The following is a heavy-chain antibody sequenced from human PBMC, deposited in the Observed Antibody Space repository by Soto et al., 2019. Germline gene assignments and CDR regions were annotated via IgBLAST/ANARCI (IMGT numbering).Heavy chain of an antibody. CDR2: MNPNSGNT. D-gene: IGHD3-3*01. Sequence: GASVKVSCKASGYTFTSYDINWVRQATGQGLEWMGWMNPNSGNTGYAQKFQGRVTMTRNTSISTAYMELSSLRSEDTAVYYCARVYYDFWSGSIPYMDVWGKGPRSPSP. CDR3: ARVYYDFWSGSIPYMDV. J-gene: IGHJ6*03. CDR1: GYTFTSYD. V-gene: IGHV1-8*01.